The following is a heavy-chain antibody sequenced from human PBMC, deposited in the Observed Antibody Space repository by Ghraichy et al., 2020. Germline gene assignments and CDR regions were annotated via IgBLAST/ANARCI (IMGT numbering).Heavy chain of an antibody. J-gene: IGHJ3*02. V-gene: IGHV4-59*01. CDR2: IYYSWST. CDR1: GGSISSYY. D-gene: IGHD3-10*02. CDR3: ARVGITMSSWVTGAFDI. Sequence: ESLNISCTVSGGSISSYYWSWIRQPPGKGLEWIGYIYYSWSTNYNPSLKSRVTISVDTSKNQFSLKLSSVTAADTAVYYCARVGITMSSWVTGAFDIWGQGTMVTVSS.